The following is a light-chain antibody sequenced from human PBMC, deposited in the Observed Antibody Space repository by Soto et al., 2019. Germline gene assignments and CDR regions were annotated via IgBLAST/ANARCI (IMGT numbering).Light chain of an antibody. CDR3: QKYKSAPYT. Sequence: DIQMTQSPSSLSASIGDRVTITCRASQGISSSLAWYQQKPGKVPSLLIYDASTLQSGVPSRFSGSGSGTDFTLTIRSLQPEDVATYYCQKYKSAPYTFGPGTKVDIK. V-gene: IGKV1-27*01. J-gene: IGKJ3*01. CDR1: QGISSS. CDR2: DAS.